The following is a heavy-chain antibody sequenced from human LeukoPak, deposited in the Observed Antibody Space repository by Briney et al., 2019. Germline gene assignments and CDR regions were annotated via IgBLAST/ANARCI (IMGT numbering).Heavy chain of an antibody. CDR1: GFTFSNYW. V-gene: IGHV3-7*01. D-gene: IGHD3-22*01. Sequence: PGGSLRLSCVASGFTFSNYWMIWVRQAPGKGLEWVANIKQYGSEKYYVDSVKDRFTISRDNTKNSLYVQMNSLRAEDTAVYYCARAKAETSGSIDYWGQGALVTVSS. J-gene: IGHJ4*02. CDR3: ARAKAETSGSIDY. CDR2: IKQYGSEK.